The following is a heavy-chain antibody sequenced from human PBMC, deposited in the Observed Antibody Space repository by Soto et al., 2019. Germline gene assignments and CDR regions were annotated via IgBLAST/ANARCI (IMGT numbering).Heavy chain of an antibody. Sequence: QVQLQQWGAGLLKPSETLSLTCAVYGGSFSGYYWSWIRQPPGKGLEWIGEINHSGSTNYNPSLKSRVTISVDTSKNQFSLKLSSVTAADTAVYYCARFSSSFNWFDPWGQGTLVTVSS. CDR2: INHSGST. CDR1: GGSFSGYY. D-gene: IGHD6-13*01. V-gene: IGHV4-34*01. CDR3: ARFSSSFNWFDP. J-gene: IGHJ5*02.